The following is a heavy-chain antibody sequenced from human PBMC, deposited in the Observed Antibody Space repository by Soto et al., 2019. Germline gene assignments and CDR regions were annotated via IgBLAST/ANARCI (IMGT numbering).Heavy chain of an antibody. D-gene: IGHD4-4*01. CDR2: ISYDGSST. V-gene: IGHV3-30*04. Sequence: GGSLRLSCAASGFTFSSYAMHWVRQAPGKGLEWVAVISYDGSSTSYADSVKGRFTISRDNAKNTLYLQMNSLRAEDTAVYYCARDFGAAVTTFDYWGQGTLVTVSS. J-gene: IGHJ4*02. CDR1: GFTFSSYA. CDR3: ARDFGAAVTTFDY.